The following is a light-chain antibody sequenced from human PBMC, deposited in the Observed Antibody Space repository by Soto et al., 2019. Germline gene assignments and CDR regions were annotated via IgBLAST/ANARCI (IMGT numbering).Light chain of an antibody. V-gene: IGLV1-44*01. CDR3: AAWDDSLNGLWV. CDR1: SSNIGSNT. J-gene: IGLJ1*01. Sequence: QSVLTQPPSASGTPGQRVTISWSGSSSNIGSNTVNWYQQLPGTAPKLLIYSNNQRPSGVPDRFSGSKSGTSASLAISGLQSEDEADYYCAAWDDSLNGLWVFGTGTKVTVL. CDR2: SNN.